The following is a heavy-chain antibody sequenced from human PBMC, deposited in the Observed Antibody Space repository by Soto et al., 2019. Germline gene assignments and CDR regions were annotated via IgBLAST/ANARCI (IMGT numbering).Heavy chain of an antibody. Sequence: ASVKVSCKASGFTFTSSAVQWVRQARGQRLEWIGWIVVGSGNTNYAQKFQERVTITRDMSTSTAYMELSSLRSEDTAVYYCAADGAYYYDSSGYPGDYGMDVWGQGTTVTVSS. V-gene: IGHV1-58*01. D-gene: IGHD3-22*01. CDR1: GFTFTSSA. CDR3: AADGAYYYDSSGYPGDYGMDV. CDR2: IVVGSGNT. J-gene: IGHJ6*02.